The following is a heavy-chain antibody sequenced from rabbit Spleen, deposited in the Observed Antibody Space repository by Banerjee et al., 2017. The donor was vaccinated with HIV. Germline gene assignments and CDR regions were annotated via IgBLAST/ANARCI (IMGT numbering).Heavy chain of an antibody. Sequence: QSLEESGGDLVKPGASLTLTCTASGVSFSISSYMCWVRQAPGKGLEWIGCINTSTGTTVYATWAKGRFTCSKTTSTTVTLQMTRLTAADTATYFCARDTSSSFSSYGMDLWGQGTLVTVS. V-gene: IGHV1S40*01. CDR1: GVSFSISSY. D-gene: IGHD1-1*01. J-gene: IGHJ6*01. CDR2: INTSTGTT. CDR3: ARDTSSSFSSYGMDL.